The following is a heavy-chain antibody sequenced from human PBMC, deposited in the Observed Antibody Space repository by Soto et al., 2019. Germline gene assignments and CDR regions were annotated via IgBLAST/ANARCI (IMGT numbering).Heavy chain of an antibody. CDR2: ILPIFGRT. CDR1: GAIFSSNA. Sequence: QVQLVQSGAEVKKPGSSVKVTCKASGAIFSSNAISWVRQAPAQGLEWMGGILPIFGRTNYAQKFQGRVTITADESTRTAYMELSSLKSEDTAVYYCATGGRGYSYAPRFYFEYWGQGTLVTVSS. V-gene: IGHV1-69*01. D-gene: IGHD5-18*01. CDR3: ATGGRGYSYAPRFYFEY. J-gene: IGHJ4*02.